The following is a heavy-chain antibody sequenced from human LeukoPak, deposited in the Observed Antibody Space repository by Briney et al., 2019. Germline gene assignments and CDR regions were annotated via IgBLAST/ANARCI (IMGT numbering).Heavy chain of an antibody. CDR2: ISSSGSTI. D-gene: IGHD3-22*01. J-gene: IGHJ3*02. CDR3: ARDPLYYYDSSGYYYRGAFDI. V-gene: IGHV3-48*04. Sequence: GGSLRLSCAASGFTFSSYSMNWVRQAPGKGLEWVSYISSSGSTIYYADSVKGRFTISRDNAKNSLYLQMNSLRAEDTAVYYCARDPLYYYDSSGYYYRGAFDIWGQGTMVTVSS. CDR1: GFTFSSYS.